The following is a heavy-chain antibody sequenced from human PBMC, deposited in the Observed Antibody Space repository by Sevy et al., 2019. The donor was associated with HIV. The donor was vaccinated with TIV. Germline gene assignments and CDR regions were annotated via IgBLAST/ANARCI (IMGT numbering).Heavy chain of an antibody. Sequence: VSVKVSCKASGYPFNSLYMHWIRQAPGQGLEWMGIIDPSGGRSIYAQKFQDRVTMSRDTSTSTIYMELRSLRSDDTAVYYCSRVDFDFGNGHVADLYYFDQWGQGTPVTVSS. V-gene: IGHV1-46*02. J-gene: IGHJ4*02. D-gene: IGHD3-3*01. CDR3: SRVDFDFGNGHVADLYYFDQ. CDR1: GYPFNSLY. CDR2: IDPSGGRS.